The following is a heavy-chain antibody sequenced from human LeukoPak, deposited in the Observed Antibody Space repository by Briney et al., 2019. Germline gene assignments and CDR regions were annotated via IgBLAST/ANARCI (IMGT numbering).Heavy chain of an antibody. CDR2: ISGSGGST. V-gene: IGHV3-23*01. Sequence: GGSLRLSCAASGFTFSSYAMSWVRQAPGKGLEWVSAISGSGGSTYYADSVKGRFTISRDNSKNTLYLQMNSLRAEDTAVYYCARNGGVDTAMVNNWFDPWGQGTLVTVSS. D-gene: IGHD5-18*01. CDR1: GFTFSSYA. CDR3: ARNGGVDTAMVNNWFDP. J-gene: IGHJ5*02.